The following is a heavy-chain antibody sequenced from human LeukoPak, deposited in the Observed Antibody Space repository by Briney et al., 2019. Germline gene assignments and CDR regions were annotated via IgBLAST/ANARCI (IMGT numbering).Heavy chain of an antibody. CDR1: GGSISSYY. D-gene: IGHD3-3*01. CDR2: IYYGGST. J-gene: IGHJ4*02. V-gene: IGHV4-59*01. Sequence: PSETLSLTCTVSGGSISSYYWSWIRQPPGKGLEWIGYIYYGGSTNYNPSLKSRVTISVDTSKNQFSLKLSSVTAADTAVYYCARAPLTYYDFWSGYSEAPQFDYWGQGTLVAVSS. CDR3: ARAPLTYYDFWSGYSEAPQFDY.